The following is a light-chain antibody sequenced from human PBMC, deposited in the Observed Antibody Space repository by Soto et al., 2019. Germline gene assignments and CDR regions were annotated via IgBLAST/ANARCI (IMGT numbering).Light chain of an antibody. Sequence: IVLTHSPCTLSLSPWERASLSFMASQSVSSSYLAWYQQKPGQAPRLLIYEISNRATGIPARFSGSGSGTDFTLTISSLEPEDFAVYYCQQRSNSITFGQGTRLEIK. CDR2: EIS. CDR1: QSVSSSY. V-gene: IGKV3D-20*02. CDR3: QQRSNSIT. J-gene: IGKJ5*01.